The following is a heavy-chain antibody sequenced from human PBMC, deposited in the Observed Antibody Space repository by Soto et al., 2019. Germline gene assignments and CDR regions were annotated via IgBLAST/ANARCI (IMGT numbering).Heavy chain of an antibody. CDR3: ARGQRFSDSFDP. V-gene: IGHV4-4*07. J-gene: IGHJ5*02. D-gene: IGHD3-3*01. CDR1: GGAISGYY. Sequence: QVQLQESGPGLVKPSETLSLTCTVSGGAISGYYWTWIRQSAGKGLEWIGRIYSSGGTKYNPSLQSRVTMSLDTSKNQFSLRLTSVTAADTAGYYCARGQRFSDSFDPWGQGTLVTVSS. CDR2: IYSSGGT.